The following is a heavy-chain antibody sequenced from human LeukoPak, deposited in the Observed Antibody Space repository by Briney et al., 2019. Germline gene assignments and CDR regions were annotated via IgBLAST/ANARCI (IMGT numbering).Heavy chain of an antibody. D-gene: IGHD5-24*01. Sequence: SETLSLTCTVSGGSISSYYWSWTRQPPGKGLEWIGYIYYSGSTNYNPSLKSRVTISVDTSKNQFSLKLSSVTAADTAVYYCARQTIEMATLDAFDTWGQGTMVTVSS. J-gene: IGHJ3*02. V-gene: IGHV4-59*08. CDR1: GGSISSYY. CDR2: IYYSGST. CDR3: ARQTIEMATLDAFDT.